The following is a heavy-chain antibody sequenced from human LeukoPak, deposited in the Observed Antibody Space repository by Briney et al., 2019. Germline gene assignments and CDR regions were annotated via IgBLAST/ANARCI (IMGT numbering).Heavy chain of an antibody. CDR3: ARQGPIIVITSDIRDAFDI. Sequence: ASVKVSCKASGYIFTGYYIQWVRQAPGQGLEWMGWINPNGGGTNYAQKFQGRVTMTRDTSISTAYMEISSLRSDDTAVYYCARQGPIIVITSDIRDAFDIWGLGTMVTVSS. CDR2: INPNGGGT. CDR1: GYIFTGYY. V-gene: IGHV1-2*02. D-gene: IGHD1-26*01. J-gene: IGHJ3*02.